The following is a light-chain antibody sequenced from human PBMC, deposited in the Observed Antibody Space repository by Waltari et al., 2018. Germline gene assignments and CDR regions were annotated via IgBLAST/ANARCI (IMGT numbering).Light chain of an antibody. J-gene: IGLJ2*01. CDR3: QAWDSSSYVV. CDR2: RDR. Sequence: SYELTQSPSVSVSPGQTVTISCSGDQLADKYVSWYQVKPGQSPVQVIYRDRMRPSGSPERVSGSNSGNVGTLTISGTQSMDEADYYCQAWDSSSYVVFGGGTKVTVL. V-gene: IGLV3-1*01. CDR1: QLADKY.